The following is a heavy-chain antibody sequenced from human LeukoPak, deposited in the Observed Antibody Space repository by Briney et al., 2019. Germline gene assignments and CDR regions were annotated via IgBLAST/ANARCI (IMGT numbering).Heavy chain of an antibody. CDR3: ARSVPSTSTYRNPIDI. Sequence: TGGSLRLSCAASGFTFSSYAMHWVRQAPGKGLEGVTVISYDGNDKFYADSVKGRFTISRDNSKNSLYLQMNSLRTEDTAVYYCARSVPSTSTYRNPIDIWGQGTMVTVSS. D-gene: IGHD2-2*01. V-gene: IGHV3-30*04. CDR1: GFTFSSYA. CDR2: ISYDGNDK. J-gene: IGHJ3*02.